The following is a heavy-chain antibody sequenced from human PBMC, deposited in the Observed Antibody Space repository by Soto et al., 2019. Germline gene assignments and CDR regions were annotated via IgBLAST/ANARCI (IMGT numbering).Heavy chain of an antibody. V-gene: IGHV4-31*03. D-gene: IGHD6-19*01. J-gene: IGHJ4*02. CDR1: GGSISSGGYY. CDR3: ARGLITGSHYSGGWYYFDS. CDR2: INHSGSA. Sequence: SEPLSLTCTVSGGSISSGGYYWSWIRQNPGKGLQWIGQINHSGSASYNPSLKSRVTISVHTSNSQFSLELSSVTAADTAVYYCARGLITGSHYSGGWYYFDSWGQGTQVTVSS.